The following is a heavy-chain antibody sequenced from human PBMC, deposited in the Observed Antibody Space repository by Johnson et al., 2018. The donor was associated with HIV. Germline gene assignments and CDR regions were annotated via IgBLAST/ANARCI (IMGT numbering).Heavy chain of an antibody. V-gene: IGHV3-30*18. D-gene: IGHD6-6*01. Sequence: QVQLVESGGGVVQPGRSLRLSCAASGFTFSSYAMHWVRQAPGKGLAWVAVISYDGSNKYYADSVKGRFTISRDNSKTTLYLQMNSLRAKDTAVYYCAKDLSSSSLWGQGTMVTVSS. CDR2: ISYDGSNK. CDR1: GFTFSSYA. CDR3: AKDLSSSSL. J-gene: IGHJ3*01.